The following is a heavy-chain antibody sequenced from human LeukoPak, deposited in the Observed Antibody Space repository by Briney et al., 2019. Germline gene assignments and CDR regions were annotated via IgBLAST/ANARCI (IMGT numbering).Heavy chain of an antibody. Sequence: PSETLSLTCAVYGGSFSGYYWSWIRQPPGKGLEWIGEINHSGSTNYNPSRKSRVTISVDTSKNQFSLKLSSVAAADTAVYYCARGRYYGSGSVYWGQGTLVTVSS. CDR2: INHSGST. V-gene: IGHV4-34*01. CDR1: GGSFSGYY. CDR3: ARGRYYGSGSVY. J-gene: IGHJ4*02. D-gene: IGHD3-10*01.